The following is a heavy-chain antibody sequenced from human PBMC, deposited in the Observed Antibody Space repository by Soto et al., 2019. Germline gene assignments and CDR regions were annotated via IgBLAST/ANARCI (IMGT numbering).Heavy chain of an antibody. Sequence: PGGSLRLSCAASGFTFSSYSMNWVRQAPGKGLEWVSSISSSSSYIYYADSVKGRFTISRDNAKNSLYLQMNSLRAEDTAVYYCARGVDDILTGPMDVWGKGTTVTVSS. V-gene: IGHV3-21*01. D-gene: IGHD3-9*01. CDR2: ISSSSSYI. J-gene: IGHJ6*03. CDR3: ARGVDDILTGPMDV. CDR1: GFTFSSYS.